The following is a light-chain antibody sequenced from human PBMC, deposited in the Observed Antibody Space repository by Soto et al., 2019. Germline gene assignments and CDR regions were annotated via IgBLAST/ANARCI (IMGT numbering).Light chain of an antibody. Sequence: DIQMTQSPSSLSASVGDRVTITCRASQSIANYLNWYQQKPGKAPKLLIYTTSSLQSGVPSRFSGSGSGTDFILTISSLQPEDFATYFCQQSYSFPKTFGQGTKVEI. J-gene: IGKJ1*01. V-gene: IGKV1-39*01. CDR3: QQSYSFPKT. CDR1: QSIANY. CDR2: TTS.